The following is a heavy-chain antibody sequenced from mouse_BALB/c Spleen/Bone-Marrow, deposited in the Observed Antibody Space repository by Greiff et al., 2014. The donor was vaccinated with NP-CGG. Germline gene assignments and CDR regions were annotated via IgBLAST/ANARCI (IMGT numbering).Heavy chain of an antibody. J-gene: IGHJ1*01. V-gene: IGHV1-67*01. D-gene: IGHD1-1*01. Sequence: QVQLQQPGPELVRPGVSVKISCKGSGYTFTDHTMHWVKQSHAKSLEWIGVISTYYGNTNYNQKFKGKATMIVDKSSSTAYMELARLTSEDSAIYYCARSATVVEWYWFFDVWGAGTTVTVSS. CDR1: GYTFTDHT. CDR2: ISTYYGNT. CDR3: ARSATVVEWYWFFDV.